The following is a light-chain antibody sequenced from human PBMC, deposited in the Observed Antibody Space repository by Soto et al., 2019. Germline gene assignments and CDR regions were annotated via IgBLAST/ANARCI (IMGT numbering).Light chain of an antibody. Sequence: EIVLTQSPCTLSLSPGERATLSCRASQSISSSYLAWYQQKPGQAPRLLIYGASTRATGIPDRFSGSGSGTDFTLTISRLESEDFAVYYCQRYGSSPRTFGQGTKVDIK. V-gene: IGKV3-20*01. J-gene: IGKJ1*01. CDR2: GAS. CDR1: QSISSSY. CDR3: QRYGSSPRT.